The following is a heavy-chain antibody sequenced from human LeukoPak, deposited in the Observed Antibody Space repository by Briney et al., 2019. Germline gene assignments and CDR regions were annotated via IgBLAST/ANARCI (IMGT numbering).Heavy chain of an antibody. D-gene: IGHD2-15*01. J-gene: IGHJ4*02. V-gene: IGHV3-74*01. Sequence: GGSLRLSCAASGFTFSSYWMHWVRQAPGKGLVWVSRINSDGSSTSYADSVKGRFTISRDNAKNTLYLQMNSLRAEDTAVYYCASFSSGPTPFDYWGQGTLVTVSS. CDR3: ASFSSGPTPFDY. CDR1: GFTFSSYW. CDR2: INSDGSST.